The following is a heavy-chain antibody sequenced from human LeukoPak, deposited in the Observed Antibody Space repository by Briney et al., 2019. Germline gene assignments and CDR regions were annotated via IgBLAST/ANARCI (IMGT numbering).Heavy chain of an antibody. D-gene: IGHD2-15*01. CDR2: INPNSGGT. J-gene: IGHJ4*02. V-gene: IGHV1-2*02. CDR1: GYTFSGYY. CDR3: ARGAGYCSGGSCSKYDY. Sequence: ASVKVSSKASGYTFSGYYIYWVRQAPGQGLEWMGWINPNSGGTKYAQKFQGRVTMTRDTSISTAYMELSSLRSDDTAVYYCARGAGYCSGGSCSKYDYWGQGTRVTVSS.